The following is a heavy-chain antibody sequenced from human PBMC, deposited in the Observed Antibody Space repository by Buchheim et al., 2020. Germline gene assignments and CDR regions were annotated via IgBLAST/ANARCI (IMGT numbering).Heavy chain of an antibody. J-gene: IGHJ4*02. CDR2: INPSGGST. D-gene: IGHD3-9*01. V-gene: IGHV1-46*01. CDR1: GYTFTGYY. CDR3: AREDYDILTGNEAFDY. Sequence: QVQLVQSGAEVKKPGASVKVSCKASGYTFTGYYMHWVRQAPGQGLEWMGIINPSGGSTSYAQKFQGRVTMTRDTSTSTVYMELSSLRSEDTAVYYCAREDYDILTGNEAFDYWGQGTL.